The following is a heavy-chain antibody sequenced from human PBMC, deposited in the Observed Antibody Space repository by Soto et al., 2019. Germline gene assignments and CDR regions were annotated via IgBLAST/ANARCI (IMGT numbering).Heavy chain of an antibody. V-gene: IGHV1-2*02. CDR3: ARVRRYDILTGSHFAY. CDR1: GYTFTGYY. CDR2: INPNSGGT. D-gene: IGHD3-9*01. J-gene: IGHJ4*02. Sequence: GASVKVSCKASGYTFTGYYMHWLRQSPGQGLEWMGWINPNSGGTNYAQKFQGRVTMTRDTSISTAYMELSRLRSDDTAVYYCARVRRYDILTGSHFAYWDQGTLVTVSS.